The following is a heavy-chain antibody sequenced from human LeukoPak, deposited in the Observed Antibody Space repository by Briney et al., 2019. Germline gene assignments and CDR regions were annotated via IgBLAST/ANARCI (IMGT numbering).Heavy chain of an antibody. J-gene: IGHJ3*02. D-gene: IGHD3-22*01. CDR2: INPNSGGT. Sequence: ASVKVSCKASGYTFTGYYMHWVRQAPGQGLEWMGWINPNSGGTNYAQKFQGRVTMTRDTSISTAYMELSRLRSDDTAVYYCARDRLEYYYDSSGYYYDAFDIWGQGTMVTVSS. V-gene: IGHV1-2*02. CDR1: GYTFTGYY. CDR3: ARDRLEYYYDSSGYYYDAFDI.